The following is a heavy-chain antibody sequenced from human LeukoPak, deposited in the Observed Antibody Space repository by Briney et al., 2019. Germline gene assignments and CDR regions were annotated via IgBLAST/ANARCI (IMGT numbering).Heavy chain of an antibody. Sequence: PGGSLRLSCAVSGFTFRSYAMSWVRQAPGKGLEWVSGISGSGGSTYYADSVKGRFTISRDNSKNTLYLQMNSLRAEDTAVYYCARDVQLIVGALDYWGQGTLVTVSS. CDR2: ISGSGGST. V-gene: IGHV3-23*01. D-gene: IGHD1-26*01. CDR3: ARDVQLIVGALDY. J-gene: IGHJ4*02. CDR1: GFTFRSYA.